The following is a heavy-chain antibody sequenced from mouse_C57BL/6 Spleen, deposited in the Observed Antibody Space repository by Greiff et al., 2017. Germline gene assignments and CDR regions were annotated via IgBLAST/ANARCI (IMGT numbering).Heavy chain of an antibody. V-gene: IGHV5-16*01. Sequence: DVMLVESEGGLVQPGSSMKLSCTASGFTFSDYYMAWVRQVPEKGLEWVANINYDGSSTYYLDSLKSRFIISRDNAKNILYLQMSSLKSEDTATYYCARGSNYEGYFDVWGTGTTVTVSS. J-gene: IGHJ1*03. CDR2: INYDGSST. CDR3: ARGSNYEGYFDV. D-gene: IGHD2-5*01. CDR1: GFTFSDYY.